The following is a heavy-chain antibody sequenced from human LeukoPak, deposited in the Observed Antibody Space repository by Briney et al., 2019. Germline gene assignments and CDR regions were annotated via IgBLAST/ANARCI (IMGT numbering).Heavy chain of an antibody. D-gene: IGHD6-19*01. CDR1: GYTFTGYY. CDR2: INPNSGGT. Sequence: GASVKVSCKASGYTFTGYYMHWVRQAPGQGLEWMGWINPNSGGTNYAQKFQGRVTMTRDTSISTAYMELSRLRSDDTAVYYCARDLVVMRSYSGSVDYWGQGTLVTVSS. J-gene: IGHJ4*02. CDR3: ARDLVVMRSYSGSVDY. V-gene: IGHV1-2*02.